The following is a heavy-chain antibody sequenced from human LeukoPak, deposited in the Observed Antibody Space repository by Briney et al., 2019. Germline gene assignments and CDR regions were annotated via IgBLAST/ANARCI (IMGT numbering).Heavy chain of an antibody. CDR2: INPNSGGT. V-gene: IGHV1-2*02. CDR3: ARVLAVAGFGY. CDR1: GYTFTGYY. D-gene: IGHD6-19*01. Sequence: ASVKLSCKASGYTFTGYYMHWVRHAPGQGLEWMGWINPNSGGTNYAQKFQGRVTMTRDTSISTAYMELSRLRSDDTAVYYCARVLAVAGFGYWGQGTLVTVSS. J-gene: IGHJ4*02.